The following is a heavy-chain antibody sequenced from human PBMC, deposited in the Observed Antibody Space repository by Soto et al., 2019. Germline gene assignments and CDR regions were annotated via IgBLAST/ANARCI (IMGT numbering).Heavy chain of an antibody. Sequence: QLQLQESGPGLVKPSETLSLTCTVSGGSISSSSYYWGWIRQPPGKGLEWIGSIYYSGSTYYNPSLKIRFTISVDTSKNRVTLKLRSVTAADTAVYNCARLSSGWYSFDYWGQGTLVTVSS. V-gene: IGHV4-39*01. CDR1: GGSISSSSYY. J-gene: IGHJ4*02. D-gene: IGHD6-19*01. CDR2: IYYSGST. CDR3: ARLSSGWYSFDY.